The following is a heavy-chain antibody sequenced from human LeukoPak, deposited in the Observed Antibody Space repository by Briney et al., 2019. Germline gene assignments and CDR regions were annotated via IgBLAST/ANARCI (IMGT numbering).Heavy chain of an antibody. CDR3: AKEFSGGWSFDY. Sequence: GGSLRLSCAASGFTFSSYWMHWVRQAPGKGLVWVSRINSDGSSTSYADSVKGRFTISRDNSKNTLFLQMNSLRAEDTAVYYCAKEFSGGWSFDYWGQGTLVTVSS. CDR2: INSDGSST. D-gene: IGHD6-19*01. J-gene: IGHJ4*02. CDR1: GFTFSSYW. V-gene: IGHV3-74*01.